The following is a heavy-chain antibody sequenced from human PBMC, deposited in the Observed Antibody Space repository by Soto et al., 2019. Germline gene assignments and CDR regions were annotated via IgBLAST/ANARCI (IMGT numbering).Heavy chain of an antibody. V-gene: IGHV4-4*02. CDR2: IYHSGST. CDR1: GGSISSSNW. J-gene: IGHJ3*02. CDR3: ARDSGAGSVAATEAFDI. D-gene: IGHD6-19*01. Sequence: SETLSLTCAVSGGSISSSNWWSWVRQPPGKGLEWIGEIYHSGSTNYNPSLKSRVTISVGKSKNQFSLKLSSVTAADTAVYYCARDSGAGSVAATEAFDIWGQGTMVTVSS.